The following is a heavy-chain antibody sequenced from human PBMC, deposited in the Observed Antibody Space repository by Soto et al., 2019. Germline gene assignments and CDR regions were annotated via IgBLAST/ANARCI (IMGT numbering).Heavy chain of an antibody. CDR2: ISGSGGST. D-gene: IGHD6-13*01. Sequence: APGKGLEWVSAISGSGGSTYYADSVKGRFTISRDNSKNTLYPQMNSLRAEDTAVYYCAKDPFIRSWTKYFDYWGQGTLVTVSS. J-gene: IGHJ4*02. CDR3: AKDPFIRSWTKYFDY. V-gene: IGHV3-23*01.